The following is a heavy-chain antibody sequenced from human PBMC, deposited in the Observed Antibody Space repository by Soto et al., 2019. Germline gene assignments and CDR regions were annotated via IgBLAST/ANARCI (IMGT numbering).Heavy chain of an antibody. V-gene: IGHV1-8*01. Sequence: QVQLVQSGAEVKKPRASVKVSRKASGYTFTTYDINWVRQATGQGLEWMGWMNPNSGNTGYAQKFQDRVTMTRDTSISTAYMELSSLRSEDTAVYYCARRRAYCGGDCYRSYDYWGQGTLVTVSS. D-gene: IGHD2-21*02. CDR3: ARRRAYCGGDCYRSYDY. CDR2: MNPNSGNT. CDR1: GYTFTTYD. J-gene: IGHJ4*02.